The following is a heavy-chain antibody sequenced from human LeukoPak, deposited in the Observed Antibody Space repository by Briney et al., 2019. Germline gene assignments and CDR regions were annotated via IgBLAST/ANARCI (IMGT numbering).Heavy chain of an antibody. CDR1: GYTFAGYN. D-gene: IGHD4-11*01. J-gene: IGHJ4*02. V-gene: IGHV1-2*02. Sequence: ASVKVSCKASGYTFAGYNIHWVRQAPGQGLEWMAWINPNSGETAYAQNFQGSVTATSDTSISTAYMELSGLTSDDTAVYFCAREMTTVKGYFDSWGQGTLVTAPS. CDR3: AREMTTVKGYFDS. CDR2: INPNSGET.